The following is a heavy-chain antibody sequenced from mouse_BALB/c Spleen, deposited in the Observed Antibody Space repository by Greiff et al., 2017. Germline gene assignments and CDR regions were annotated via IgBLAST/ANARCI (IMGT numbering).Heavy chain of an antibody. CDR2: IDPSDSYT. CDR1: GYTFTSYW. CDR3: ARGHYGSSYAMDY. J-gene: IGHJ4*01. V-gene: IGHV1-69*02. D-gene: IGHD1-1*01. Sequence: LQESGADLVKPGPSVKLSCKASGYTFTSYWMHWVKQRPGQGLEWIGEIDPSDSYTNYNQKFKGKATLTVDKSSSTAYMQLSSLTSEDSAVYYCARGHYGSSYAMDYWGQGTSVTVSS.